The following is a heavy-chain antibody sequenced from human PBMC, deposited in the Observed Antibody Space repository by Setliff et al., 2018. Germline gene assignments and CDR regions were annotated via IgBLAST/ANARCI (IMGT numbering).Heavy chain of an antibody. CDR3: ARVRITPYCMDV. Sequence: SETLSLTCTVSGGSMGSYYWTWIRQSAGKGLEWIGRVYTTGSTAFNPSLNSRVTMSLDKSMNQFSLKLYSVTAADTAVYFCARVRITPYCMDVWGKGTTVTVSS. D-gene: IGHD3-10*01. V-gene: IGHV4-4*07. CDR2: VYTTGST. CDR1: GGSMGSYY. J-gene: IGHJ6*03.